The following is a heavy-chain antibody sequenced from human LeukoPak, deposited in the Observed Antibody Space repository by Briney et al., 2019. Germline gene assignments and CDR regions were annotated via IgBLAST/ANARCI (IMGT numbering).Heavy chain of an antibody. J-gene: IGHJ6*02. V-gene: IGHV4-30-4*01. Sequence: SETLSLTCTVSGGSISSGDYYWSWIRQPPGKGLEWIGYIYYSGSTYYNPSLKSRVTISVDTSKNQFSLKLSSVTAADTAVYYCARDHGHCSGGSCYPYYYYGMDVWGQGTTVTVSS. CDR1: GGSISSGDYY. CDR2: IYYSGST. CDR3: ARDHGHCSGGSCYPYYYYGMDV. D-gene: IGHD2-15*01.